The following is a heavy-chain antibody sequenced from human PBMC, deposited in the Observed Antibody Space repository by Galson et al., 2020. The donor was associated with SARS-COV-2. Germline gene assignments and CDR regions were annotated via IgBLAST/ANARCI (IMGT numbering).Heavy chain of an antibody. Sequence: SQASEPLSLTCAVYGGSFRGYYCSWTRKPPGKGLEWIAEINPSGSTNYNPSLQSRVTISVDTSKNQFSLKLSSVTAADTAVYYCARVPSSSWYRGVAIDSYYYYGMDVWGQGATVTVSS. CDR2: INPSGST. D-gene: IGHD6-13*01. V-gene: IGHV4-34*01. J-gene: IGHJ6*02. CDR3: ARVPSSSWYRGVAIDSYYYYGMDV. CDR1: GGSFRGYY.